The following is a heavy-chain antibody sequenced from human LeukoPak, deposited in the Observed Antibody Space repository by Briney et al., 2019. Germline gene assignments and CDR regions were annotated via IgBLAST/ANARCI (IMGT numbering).Heavy chain of an antibody. Sequence: GGSLRLSCAASGFTFSSYWMSWVRQAPGKGLEWVANIKQDGSEKYYVDSVKGRFTISRDNAKNSLYLQMNSLRAEDTAVYYCARREYYYDSSGYPHGAFDIWGQGAMVTVSS. D-gene: IGHD3-22*01. CDR3: ARREYYYDSSGYPHGAFDI. CDR1: GFTFSSYW. J-gene: IGHJ3*02. CDR2: IKQDGSEK. V-gene: IGHV3-7*01.